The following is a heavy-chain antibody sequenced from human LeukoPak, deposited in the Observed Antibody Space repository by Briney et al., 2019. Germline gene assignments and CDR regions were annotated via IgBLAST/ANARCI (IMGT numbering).Heavy chain of an antibody. Sequence: GGSLRLSCAASGFTFSSYSMTWVRQAPGKGLEWVSFISGSSTYINYADAVKGRFTISRDNAKNSLYLQMNSLRAEDTAVYYCARVVPGAMSADYWGQGTLVTVSS. CDR1: GFTFSSYS. CDR2: ISGSSTYI. CDR3: ARVVPGAMSADY. D-gene: IGHD2-2*01. V-gene: IGHV3-21*04. J-gene: IGHJ4*02.